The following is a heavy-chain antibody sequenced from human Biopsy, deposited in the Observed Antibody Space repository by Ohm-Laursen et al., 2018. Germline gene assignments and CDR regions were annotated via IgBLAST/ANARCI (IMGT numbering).Heavy chain of an antibody. J-gene: IGHJ4*02. Sequence: SLRLSCSASGFTFNNYGMQWVRQAPGKGLEWVAFIFYDGSNTYYADSVKGRFTISRDNSRDTLYLQMSSLRADDTAVYYCALQSVAQMKNFDYWGQGTLVTVSS. CDR2: IFYDGSNT. CDR1: GFTFNNYG. D-gene: IGHD6-19*01. V-gene: IGHV3-30*03. CDR3: ALQSVAQMKNFDY.